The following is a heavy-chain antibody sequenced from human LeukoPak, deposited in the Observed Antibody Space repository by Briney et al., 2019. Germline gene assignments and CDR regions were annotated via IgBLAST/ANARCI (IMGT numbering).Heavy chain of an antibody. CDR1: GYTFTSYG. CDR3: ARTCSGTSCYVIY. D-gene: IGHD2-2*01. CDR2: ISAYNGNT. V-gene: IGHV1-18*01. Sequence: VASVKVSCKASGYTFTSYGVSRGRQAPGQGLEWMGWISAYNGNTNYAQKLQGRVTMTTDTSTSTAYMELRSLTSDDTAVYYCARTCSGTSCYVIYWGQGTLVTVSS. J-gene: IGHJ4*02.